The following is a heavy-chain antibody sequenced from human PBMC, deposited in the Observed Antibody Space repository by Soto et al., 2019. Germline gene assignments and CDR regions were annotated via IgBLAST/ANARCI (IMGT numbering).Heavy chain of an antibody. CDR1: VCSSSISSGY. CDR3: ARNEYYHFWTGPHPESWLET. Sequence: SATXSLTCTGCVCSSSISSGYLCWIRQPPGKGLDWIGSIYYSGSTYYNPSLKSRVTISVDTSKNQFSLKLSSVTAADTAVYSCARNEYYHFWTGPHPESWLETSGQRTLVTVYS. V-gene: IGHV4-39*01. D-gene: IGHD3-3*01. CDR2: IYYSGST. J-gene: IGHJ5*02.